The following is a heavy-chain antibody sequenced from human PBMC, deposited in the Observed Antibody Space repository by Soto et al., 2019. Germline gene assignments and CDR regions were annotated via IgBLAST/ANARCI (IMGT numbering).Heavy chain of an antibody. CDR1: GFTFTRYW. CDR3: AREEV. Sequence: EVQLVESGGALVQPGGSLRLSCAASGFTFTRYWMSWVRQAPGKGLEWVAKINNDGSAKCYEESVKGRFTISRDNAKNSLYLQMDSLRVEDTAVYYCAREEVWGQGTLVTVSS. J-gene: IGHJ4*02. CDR2: INNDGSAK. V-gene: IGHV3-7*01.